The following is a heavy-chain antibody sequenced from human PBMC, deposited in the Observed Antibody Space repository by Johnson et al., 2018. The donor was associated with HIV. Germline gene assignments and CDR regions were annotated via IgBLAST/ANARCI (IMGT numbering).Heavy chain of an antibody. Sequence: QVQLVESGGGVVQPGKSLRLSCAASRFTLRAYTMHWVRQAPGKGLEWVALISSDAHNTYYGDSVKGRFTVSRDNSKNTLFLQMNSLRDDDTAMYYCVRPRTEVLPAGAFDLWGPGTMVTVSS. CDR3: VRPRTEVLPAGAFDL. CDR1: RFTLRAYT. CDR2: ISSDAHNT. D-gene: IGHD2-2*01. J-gene: IGHJ3*01. V-gene: IGHV3-30*04.